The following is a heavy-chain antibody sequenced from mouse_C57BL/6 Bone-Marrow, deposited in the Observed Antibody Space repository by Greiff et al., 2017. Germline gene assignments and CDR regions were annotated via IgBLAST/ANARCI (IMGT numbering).Heavy chain of an antibody. Sequence: VQLTESGAELVRPGASVKLSCTASGFNIKDAYMHWVKPRPEQGLEWIGWIDPENGDTEYASKFQGKAPITADPSSNTAYLQLSSLTSEDTAVYYCTTPNGSSYGWFAYWGQGTLVTVSA. CDR2: IDPENGDT. D-gene: IGHD1-1*01. CDR1: GFNIKDAY. CDR3: TTPNGSSYGWFAY. V-gene: IGHV14-4*01. J-gene: IGHJ3*01.